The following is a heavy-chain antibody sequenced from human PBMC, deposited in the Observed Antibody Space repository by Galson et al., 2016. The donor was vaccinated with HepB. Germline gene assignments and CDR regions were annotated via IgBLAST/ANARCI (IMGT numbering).Heavy chain of an antibody. CDR1: GFTVSDNY. D-gene: IGHD5-18*01. Sequence: SLRLSCAASGFTVSDNYMAWVRQAPGKGLEWVSVIYTGGTTYYAESVKGRFTISRDNSKNTLYLQMNSLRAEDTAVYYCAGAKSGRRGIQLWAQSCYFDFWGQGTLVTVSS. V-gene: IGHV3-53*01. J-gene: IGHJ4*02. CDR3: AGAKSGRRGIQLWAQSCYFDF. CDR2: IYTGGTT.